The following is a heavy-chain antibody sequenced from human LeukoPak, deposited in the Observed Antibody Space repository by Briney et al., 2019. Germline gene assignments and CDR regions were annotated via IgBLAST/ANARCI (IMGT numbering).Heavy chain of an antibody. D-gene: IGHD2-21*01. CDR2: IYYSGST. Sequence: PSETLSLTCTVSGGSISSYYWNWLRQPPGKGLEWIGNIYYSGSTNYNPSLKRRVTISVDTSRNQFSLKLSSVTAADTAVYYCARDGGDWFDPWGRGTLVTVSS. CDR1: GGSISSYY. V-gene: IGHV4-59*01. J-gene: IGHJ5*02. CDR3: ARDGGDWFDP.